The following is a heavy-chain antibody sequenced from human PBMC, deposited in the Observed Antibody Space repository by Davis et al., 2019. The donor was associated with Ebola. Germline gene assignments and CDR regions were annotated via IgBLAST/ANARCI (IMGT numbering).Heavy chain of an antibody. CDR2: VNNDGSST. V-gene: IGHV3-74*01. D-gene: IGHD1-26*01. CDR1: GFTFNHYW. J-gene: IGHJ5*02. CDR3: ARGGFAGATPDL. Sequence: PGGSLRLSCAASGFTFNHYWIHWVRQAPGKGLVWVSYVNNDGSSTTYADSVKGRFTSSRDNAKNTLYLQMNSLRAEDTAVYYCARGGFAGATPDLWGQGTLVTVSP.